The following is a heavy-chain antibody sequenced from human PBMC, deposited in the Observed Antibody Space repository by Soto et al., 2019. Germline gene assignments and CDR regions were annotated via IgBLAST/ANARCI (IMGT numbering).Heavy chain of an antibody. CDR1: GFIFSSFP. J-gene: IGHJ4*02. CDR2: VSKDGSDK. V-gene: IGHV3-30-3*01. Sequence: PGGSLRLSCAASGFIFSSFPMHWVRQAPGKGLEWVAVVSKDGSDKHYADSVKGRFTISRDNSENTLHLQMNSLRPEDTGVYYCARSYCGDNCALDYWGQGTRVTVAS. D-gene: IGHD2-21*02. CDR3: ARSYCGDNCALDY.